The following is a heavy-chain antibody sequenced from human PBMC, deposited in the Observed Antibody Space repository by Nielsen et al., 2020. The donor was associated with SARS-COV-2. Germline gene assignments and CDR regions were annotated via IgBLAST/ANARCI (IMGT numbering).Heavy chain of an antibody. CDR1: GFTFSDYY. V-gene: IGHV3-11*05. D-gene: IGHD6-13*01. CDR2: ISSSSSYT. J-gene: IGHJ4*02. Sequence: GESLKISCAASGFTFSDYYMSWIRQAPGKGLEWVSYISSSSSYTNYADSVKGRFTISRDNAKNSLYLQMNSLRAADTAVYYCARVYSSSWPDYWGQGTLVTVSS. CDR3: ARVYSSSWPDY.